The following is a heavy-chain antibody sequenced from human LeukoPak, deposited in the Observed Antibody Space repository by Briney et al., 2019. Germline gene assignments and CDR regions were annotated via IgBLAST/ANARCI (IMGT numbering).Heavy chain of an antibody. J-gene: IGHJ4*02. D-gene: IGHD6-13*01. Sequence: GGSLRLSCAASGFTFDEYAMHWVRQAPGKGLEWVSLISGDGGSTYYADSVKGRFTISRDNSKNSLYLQMNSLRTEDTALYYCAKGIAAAGLTDYWGQGTLVTVSS. CDR2: ISGDGGST. V-gene: IGHV3-43*02. CDR1: GFTFDEYA. CDR3: AKGIAAAGLTDY.